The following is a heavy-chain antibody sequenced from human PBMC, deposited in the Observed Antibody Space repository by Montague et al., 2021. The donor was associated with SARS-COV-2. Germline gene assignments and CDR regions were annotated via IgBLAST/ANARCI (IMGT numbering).Heavy chain of an antibody. Sequence: SLRLSCAASGFTFSNYDMNWVRQAPGKGPEWVSYINTSAYTKSYAGSVKGRFTISRDNAKNSLFLQMNSLRVEDTAVYYCTRDYRSIVGDGLEIWGQGTKVTVSS. CDR1: GFTFSNYD. CDR3: TRDYRSIVGDGLEI. D-gene: IGHD3-16*02. V-gene: IGHV3-48*03. J-gene: IGHJ3*02. CDR2: INTSAYTK.